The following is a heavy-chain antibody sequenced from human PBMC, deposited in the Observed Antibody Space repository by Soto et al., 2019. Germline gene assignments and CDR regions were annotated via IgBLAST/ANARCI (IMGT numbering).Heavy chain of an antibody. Sequence: PGESLKISCKGSGYSFTIYWIGWVRQMPGKGLEWMGVIYPGDSDTRYSPSFQGQVTISADKSISTAYLQWSSLKASDTAMYYCARREVVVTDDAFDIWGQGTMVTVSS. V-gene: IGHV5-51*01. J-gene: IGHJ3*02. CDR3: ARREVVVTDDAFDI. CDR1: GYSFTIYW. CDR2: IYPGDSDT. D-gene: IGHD2-15*01.